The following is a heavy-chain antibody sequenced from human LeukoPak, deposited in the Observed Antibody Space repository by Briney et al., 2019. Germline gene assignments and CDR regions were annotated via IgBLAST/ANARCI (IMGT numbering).Heavy chain of an antibody. CDR2: IYPGTSDT. Sequence: GESLKISCKASGYSFTNYWIGWVRQMPGKGLEWTGIIYPGTSDTKYSPSFQGQVTVSADKSISTAYLQWSSLKASDTAMYYCARRGYDSRGYHFYFDYWGQGTLVTVSS. V-gene: IGHV5-51*01. CDR3: ARRGYDSRGYHFYFDY. J-gene: IGHJ4*02. D-gene: IGHD3-22*01. CDR1: GYSFTNYW.